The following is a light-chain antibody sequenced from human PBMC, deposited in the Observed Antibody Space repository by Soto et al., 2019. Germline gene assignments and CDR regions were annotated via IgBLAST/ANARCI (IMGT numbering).Light chain of an antibody. CDR1: QTINNW. CDR3: QQYNSHWLS. CDR2: RAS. V-gene: IGKV1-5*03. J-gene: IGKJ4*01. Sequence: DVQMPQSPSTLSASVGDRVTITCRASQTINNWLAWYQQKPGKAPKLLIHRASILESGVPSRFSGSGSGTEFTLTISGLQPDDLATYYCQQYNSHWLSFGGGTKVEIK.